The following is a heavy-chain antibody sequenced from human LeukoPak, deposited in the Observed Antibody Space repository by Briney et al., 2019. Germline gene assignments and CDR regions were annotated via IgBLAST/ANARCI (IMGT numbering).Heavy chain of an antibody. CDR3: ARVNLRGSNYNWFDP. Sequence: VKVSCKTSGGTFLSHTFSWVRQAPGQGLEWMGKITPVINTANYAQTFQGRVSIHADKSTTTVYMNLSGLRPDDTAVYYCARVNLRGSNYNWFDPWGQGTRVTVSS. J-gene: IGHJ5*02. CDR1: GGTFLSHT. CDR2: ITPVINTA. D-gene: IGHD3-10*01. V-gene: IGHV1-69*08.